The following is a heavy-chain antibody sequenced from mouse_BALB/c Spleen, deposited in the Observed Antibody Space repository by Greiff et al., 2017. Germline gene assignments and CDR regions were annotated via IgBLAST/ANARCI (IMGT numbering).Heavy chain of an antibody. CDR1: GYTFSSYW. J-gene: IGHJ3*01. V-gene: IGHV1-9*01. D-gene: IGHD2-12*01. CDR3: ARLRQESWFAY. CDR2: ILPGSGST. Sequence: QVQLKQSGAELMKPGASVKISCKATGYTFSSYWIEWVKQRPGHGLEWIGEILPGSGSTNYNEKFKGKATFTADTSSNTAYMQLSSLTSEDSAVYYCARLRQESWFAYWGQGTLVTVSA.